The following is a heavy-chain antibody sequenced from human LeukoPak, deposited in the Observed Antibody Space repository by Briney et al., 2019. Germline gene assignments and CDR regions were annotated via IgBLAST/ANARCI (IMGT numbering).Heavy chain of an antibody. D-gene: IGHD6-13*01. Sequence: AGGSLRLSCAASGFTFSSYAMHWVRQAPGKGLEGVAVISYDGSNKYYADSVKGRFTISRDNSKNTLYLQMNSLGAEDTAVYYCARDLTLRNSSWRGPGYWGQGTLVTVSS. CDR2: ISYDGSNK. CDR1: GFTFSSYA. V-gene: IGHV3-30*07. CDR3: ARDLTLRNSSWRGPGY. J-gene: IGHJ4*02.